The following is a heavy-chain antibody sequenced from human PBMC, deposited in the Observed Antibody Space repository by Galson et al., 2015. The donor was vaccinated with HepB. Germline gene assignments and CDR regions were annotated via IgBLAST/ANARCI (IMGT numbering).Heavy chain of an antibody. J-gene: IGHJ6*03. D-gene: IGHD1-14*01. CDR1: GFSFSTFN. V-gene: IGHV3-48*01. Sequence: SLRLSCAASGFSFSTFNMNWVRQAPGKGPEWVPYISYSSRTIYNADSVKGRFTISRDNAKNSLYLQMNSLRAEDTAVYYCVRDPPQAPSYFYYMDVWGKGTTVTVSS. CDR3: VRDPPQAPSYFYYMDV. CDR2: ISYSSRTI.